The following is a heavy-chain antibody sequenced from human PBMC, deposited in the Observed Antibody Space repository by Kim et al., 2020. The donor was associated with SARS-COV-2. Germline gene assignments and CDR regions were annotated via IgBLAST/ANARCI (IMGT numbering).Heavy chain of an antibody. CDR3: ARHYYDSSGYYLQSYYFDY. V-gene: IGHV4-61*07. D-gene: IGHD3-22*01. Sequence: SRVTISVDTSKNQFSLKLSSVTAADTAVYYCARHYYDSSGYYLQSYYFDYWGQGTLVTVSS. J-gene: IGHJ4*02.